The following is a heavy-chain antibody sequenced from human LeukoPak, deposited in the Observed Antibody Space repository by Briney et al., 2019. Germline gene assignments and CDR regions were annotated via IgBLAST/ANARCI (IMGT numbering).Heavy chain of an antibody. CDR2: FYNSGST. CDR1: GGSVSSSSYS. CDR3: ARTCGGDCYKRPGAFDI. D-gene: IGHD2-21*02. V-gene: IGHV4-39*07. Sequence: SEALSLTCTVSGGSVSSSSYSWGWIRQPPGKGLEWIGSFYNSGSTYYNPSLKSRVTISVDTSKNQFSLKLSSVTAADTAVYYCARTCGGDCYKRPGAFDIWGQGTMVTVSS. J-gene: IGHJ3*02.